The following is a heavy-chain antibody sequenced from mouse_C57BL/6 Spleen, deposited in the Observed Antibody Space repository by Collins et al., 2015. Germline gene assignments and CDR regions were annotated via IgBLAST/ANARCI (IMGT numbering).Heavy chain of an antibody. CDR2: FHPYNDDS. V-gene: IGHV1-47*01. CDR3: ARGSNYDFAMDY. D-gene: IGHD2-5*01. J-gene: IGHJ4*01. CDR1: GYTFTTYP. Sequence: QVHLQQSGAKLVRPGASVKMSCKASGYTFTTYPIEWMKQNHGKSLEWIGNFHPYNDDSNYNEKFKGKATLTVERSSTTVYLEFSRLTSDDSALYFCARGSNYDFAMDYWGQGTSVTVSS.